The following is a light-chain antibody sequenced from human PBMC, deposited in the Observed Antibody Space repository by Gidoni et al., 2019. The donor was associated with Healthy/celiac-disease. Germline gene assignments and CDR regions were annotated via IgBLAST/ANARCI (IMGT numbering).Light chain of an antibody. CDR1: QSVLYSSNNKNY. CDR3: QQYYSTPPWT. Sequence: IVMTQSPDSLAVSLGERATINCKSSQSVLYSSNNKNYLAWYQQKPGQPPKLLIYWASPRESGVPDRFSGRGSGTDFTLTISSLQAEDVAVYYCQQYYSTPPWTFGQGTKVEIK. CDR2: WAS. J-gene: IGKJ1*01. V-gene: IGKV4-1*01.